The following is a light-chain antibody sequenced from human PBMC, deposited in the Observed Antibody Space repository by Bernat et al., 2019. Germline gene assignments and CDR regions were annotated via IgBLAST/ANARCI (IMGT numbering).Light chain of an antibody. CDR2: TNN. V-gene: IGLV1-47*02. J-gene: IGLJ3*02. CDR3: AVWGDSLSGWV. CDR1: NSNIGNHY. Sequence: QSVLTQPPSASGTPGQRVTISCSGSNSNIGNHYVYWYQQLPGMAPKVLIYTNNHRPSGVPDRFSGSKSGTSASLAISGLRSEDEADYYCAVWGDSLSGWVFGGGTKLTVL.